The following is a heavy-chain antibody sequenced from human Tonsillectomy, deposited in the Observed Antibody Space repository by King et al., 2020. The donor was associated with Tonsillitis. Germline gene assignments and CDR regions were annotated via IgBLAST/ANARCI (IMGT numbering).Heavy chain of an antibody. CDR3: ARRVAGIMDV. V-gene: IGHV4-59*01. D-gene: IGHD6-19*01. Sequence: VQLQESGPGLVKPSETLSLTCTVSGGSISSYYWSWIRQPPGKGLEWVGYSYYSGSTNYNPSPKSRVTISVDTSKNQFSLKLRSVTAADTAVHYCARRVAGIMDVWGQGTTVTVSS. CDR2: SYYSGST. J-gene: IGHJ6*02. CDR1: GGSISSYY.